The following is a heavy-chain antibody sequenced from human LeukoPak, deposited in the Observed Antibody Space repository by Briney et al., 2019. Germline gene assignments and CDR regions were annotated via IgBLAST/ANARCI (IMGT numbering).Heavy chain of an antibody. CDR2: IRSKANSYAT. D-gene: IGHD3-16*01. CDR3: TIMTTHSY. Sequence: GGSLRLSCAASGFTSSGSAMHWVRQASGKGLEWVGRIRSKANSYATAYAASVKGRFTISRDDSKNTAYLRMNSLKTEDTAVYYCTIMTTHSYWGQGTLVTVSS. V-gene: IGHV3-73*01. CDR1: GFTSSGSA. J-gene: IGHJ4*02.